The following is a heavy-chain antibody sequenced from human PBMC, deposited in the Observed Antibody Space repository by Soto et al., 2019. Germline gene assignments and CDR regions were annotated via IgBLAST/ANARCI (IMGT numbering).Heavy chain of an antibody. CDR2: ISAYNGNT. V-gene: IGHV1-18*04. CDR1: GYTFTSYG. J-gene: IGHJ6*02. Sequence: GASVKVSCKASGYTFTSYGISWVRQAPGQGLEWMGWISAYNGNTNYSQKLQGRVTMTTDTSTSTAYMEPRSLRSDDTAVYYCARDLLIILVRGVTISNVPYYGMDAWRQGTTVTVSS. D-gene: IGHD3-10*01. CDR3: ARDLLIILVRGVTISNVPYYGMDA.